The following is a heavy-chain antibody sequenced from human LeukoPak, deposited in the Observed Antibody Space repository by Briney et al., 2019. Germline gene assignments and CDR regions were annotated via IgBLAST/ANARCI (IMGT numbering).Heavy chain of an antibody. V-gene: IGHV4-59*08. CDR1: GGSISRYY. Sequence: SSETLSLTCTVSGGSISRYYWSWIRQPPGKGLEWIGYIYYSGSTNYNPSLKSRVTISVDTSKNQFSLKLSSVTAADTAVYYCARRGLGHSSSWWGIDYWGQGTLATVSS. CDR2: IYYSGST. D-gene: IGHD6-13*01. J-gene: IGHJ4*02. CDR3: ARRGLGHSSSWWGIDY.